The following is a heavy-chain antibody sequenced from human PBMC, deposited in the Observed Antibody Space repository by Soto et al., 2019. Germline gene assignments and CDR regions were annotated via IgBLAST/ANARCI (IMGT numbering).Heavy chain of an antibody. CDR1: GGTFSSYT. Sequence: QVQLVQSGAEVKKPGSSVKVSCKASGGTFSSYTISWVRQAPGHGLEWMGRIIPILGIANYAQKFQGRVTITADKSTSTAYMELSSLRSEDTAVYYCARDRCKAAAGNRPDYYYYGMDVWGQGTTVTVSS. CDR3: ARDRCKAAAGNRPDYYYYGMDV. J-gene: IGHJ6*02. CDR2: IIPILGIA. V-gene: IGHV1-69*08. D-gene: IGHD6-13*01.